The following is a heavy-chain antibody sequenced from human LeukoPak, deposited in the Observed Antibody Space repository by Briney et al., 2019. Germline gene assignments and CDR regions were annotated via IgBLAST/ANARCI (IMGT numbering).Heavy chain of an antibody. V-gene: IGHV3-30*18. D-gene: IGHD2-15*01. CDR2: MSYDGSKK. J-gene: IGHJ6*03. CDR3: AKEGVVADPYYYYYMDV. Sequence: GGSLRLSCAASGFSFTSYGFHWVRQAPGKALEWVAFMSYDGSKKYGDSVKGRFTISRDNSKNTLYLQMNSLRAEDTAVYYCAKEGVVADPYYYYYMDVWGKGTTVTVSS. CDR1: GFSFTSYG.